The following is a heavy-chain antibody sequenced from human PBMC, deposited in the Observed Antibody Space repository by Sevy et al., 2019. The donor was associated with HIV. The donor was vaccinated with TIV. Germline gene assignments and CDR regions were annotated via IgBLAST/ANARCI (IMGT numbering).Heavy chain of an antibody. CDR1: GYTLSDLS. CDR2: FDPEDGET. D-gene: IGHD3-22*01. V-gene: IGHV1-24*01. Sequence: ASVKVSCKVSGYTLSDLSMYWVRQAPGKGVEWMGGFDPEDGETIYAQRFQGRVTMTEDTSTDTAYMELSSLRSEDTAVYYCATLEYFYDTSGYSSGDYSGQGTMVTVSS. CDR3: ATLEYFYDTSGYSSGDY. J-gene: IGHJ4*02.